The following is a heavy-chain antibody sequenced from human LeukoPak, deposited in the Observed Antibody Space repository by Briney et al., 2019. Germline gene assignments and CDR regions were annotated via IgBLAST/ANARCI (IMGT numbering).Heavy chain of an antibody. Sequence: GGSLRLSCAVSGITLSNYGMSWVRQTPRKGLEWVAGISGSGGSTSYADSVKGRFTTSRDNPKNTLYLQMNSLRAEDTAVYFCAKRGVVIRVILVGFHKEAYYFDSWGQGALVTVSS. CDR3: AKRGVVIRVILVGFHKEAYYFDS. J-gene: IGHJ4*02. D-gene: IGHD3-22*01. CDR1: GITLSNYG. CDR2: ISGSGGST. V-gene: IGHV3-23*01.